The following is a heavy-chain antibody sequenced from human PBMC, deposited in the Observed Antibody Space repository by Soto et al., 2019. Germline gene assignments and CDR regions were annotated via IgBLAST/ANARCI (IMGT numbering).Heavy chain of an antibody. Sequence: QVQLQESGPGLVKPSGTLSLTCAVSSGSISTDYWWSWVRQPPGKGLEWIGAVHRSGTTNYIQSLKSRVTMSVDKSGNQVSLELTSMAAADTAVYYCAGGVSFRWVSWGQGTLVTVSS. CDR3: AGGVSFRWVS. CDR2: VHRSGTT. J-gene: IGHJ5*02. V-gene: IGHV4-4*02. CDR1: SGSISTDYW. D-gene: IGHD2-8*01.